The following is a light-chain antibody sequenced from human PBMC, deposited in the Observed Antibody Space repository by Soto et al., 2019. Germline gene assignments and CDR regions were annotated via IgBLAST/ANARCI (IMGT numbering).Light chain of an antibody. Sequence: DIQMTQSPTSLSAPVGDIVTITCRASQDIRNFVAWYQQKPGKAPKLLIYAASTLQSGVPSRFSGSGSGTDFTLTIHSLQPEDVATYSCQKYSSVPVFGPGTKVEIK. V-gene: IGKV1-27*01. CDR1: QDIRNF. J-gene: IGKJ3*01. CDR3: QKYSSVPV. CDR2: AAS.